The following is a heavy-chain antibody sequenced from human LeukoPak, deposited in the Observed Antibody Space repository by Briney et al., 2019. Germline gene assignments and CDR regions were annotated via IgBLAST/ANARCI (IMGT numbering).Heavy chain of an antibody. D-gene: IGHD4-17*01. Sequence: GGSLRLSCAASGFTVSSNYMSWVRQAPGKGLERVSVIYSGGSTYYADSVKGRFTISRDNSKNTLYLQMNSLRAEDTAVYYCASADNDYGDYIGAFDIWGQGTMVTVSS. J-gene: IGHJ3*02. CDR1: GFTVSSNY. CDR2: IYSGGST. CDR3: ASADNDYGDYIGAFDI. V-gene: IGHV3-66*01.